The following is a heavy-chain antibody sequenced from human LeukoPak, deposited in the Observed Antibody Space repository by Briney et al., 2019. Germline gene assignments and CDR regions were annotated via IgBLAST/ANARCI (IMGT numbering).Heavy chain of an antibody. V-gene: IGHV3-21*01. CDR1: GFTFSSYS. CDR3: ARDALAVAGLNWFDP. CDR2: ISSSSSYI. D-gene: IGHD6-19*01. J-gene: IGHJ5*02. Sequence: GGSLRLSCAASGFTFSSYSMNWVRQAPGKGLEWVSSISSSSSYIYYADSVKGRFTISGDNAKNSLYLQMNSLRAEDTAVYYCARDALAVAGLNWFDPWGQGTLVTVSS.